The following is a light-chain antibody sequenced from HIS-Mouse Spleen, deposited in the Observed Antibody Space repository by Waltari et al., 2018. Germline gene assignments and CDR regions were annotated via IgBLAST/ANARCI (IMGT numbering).Light chain of an antibody. V-gene: IGLV3-1*01. Sequence: SYELTQPPSVSVSPGQTASITCPGDKLGDKYACWYQRKPGQSPVLVIYQDSKRPSGIPERFSGSNSGNTATLTISGTQAMDEADYYCQAWDSSTVVFGGGTKLTVL. CDR1: KLGDKY. CDR2: QDS. J-gene: IGLJ2*01. CDR3: QAWDSSTVV.